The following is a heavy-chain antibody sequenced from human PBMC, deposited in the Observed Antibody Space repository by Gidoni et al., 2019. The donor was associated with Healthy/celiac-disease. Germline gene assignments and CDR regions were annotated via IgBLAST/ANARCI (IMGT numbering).Heavy chain of an antibody. CDR1: GFPFGVYA. CDR3: TRESYDILTGYSLDAFDI. Sequence: EVQLVESGGGLVQPGRSLRLSCTASGFPFGVYAMSWFRQAPGKGLEWVGFIRSKAYGGTTEYAASVKGRFTISRDDSKSIAYLQMNSLKTEDTAVYYCTRESYDILTGYSLDAFDIWGQGTMVTVSS. J-gene: IGHJ3*02. CDR2: IRSKAYGGTT. V-gene: IGHV3-49*03. D-gene: IGHD3-9*01.